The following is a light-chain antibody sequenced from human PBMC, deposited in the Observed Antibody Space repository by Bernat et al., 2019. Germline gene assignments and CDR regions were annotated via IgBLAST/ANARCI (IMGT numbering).Light chain of an antibody. J-gene: IGKJ1*01. V-gene: IGKV1-39*01. CDR1: HTVHKY. Sequence: TQSPASVSVFPGDSVSITCRTSHTVHKYLNWYQHKPGKAPVLLIYAASILQRGVPSRFSGSGSGTEFTLTLTGLQRDDFATYFCQQSYGTPRTFGRGTTVEV. CDR2: AAS. CDR3: QQSYGTPRT.